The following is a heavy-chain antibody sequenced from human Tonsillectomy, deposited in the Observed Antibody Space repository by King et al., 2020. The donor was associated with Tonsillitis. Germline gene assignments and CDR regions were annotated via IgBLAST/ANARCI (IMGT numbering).Heavy chain of an antibody. Sequence: VQLVESGGGLVKPGGSLRLSCAASGFTFSDYYMSWIRQAPGKGLEWVSYISSSGSTIYYGDSVKCRFTISRDNAKNSLYLQMNNLRAEDAAVYYCARVDVDGSGSYLFDYWGQGTLVTVSS. CDR1: GFTFSDYY. J-gene: IGHJ4*02. V-gene: IGHV3-11*01. CDR3: ARVDVDGSGSYLFDY. D-gene: IGHD3-10*01. CDR2: ISSSGSTI.